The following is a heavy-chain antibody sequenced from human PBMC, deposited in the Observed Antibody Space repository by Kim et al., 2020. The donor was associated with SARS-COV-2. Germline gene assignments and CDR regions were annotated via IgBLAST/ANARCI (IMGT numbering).Heavy chain of an antibody. CDR1: GYTFTSYA. Sequence: ASVKVSCKASGYTFTSYAMHWVRQAPGQRLEWMGWINAGNGNTKYSQKFQGRVTITRDTSASTAYMELSSLRSEDTAVYYCARDLVRGGYDWFDPWGQGTLVTVSS. D-gene: IGHD5-12*01. CDR3: ARDLVRGGYDWFDP. J-gene: IGHJ5*02. CDR2: INAGNGNT. V-gene: IGHV1-3*01.